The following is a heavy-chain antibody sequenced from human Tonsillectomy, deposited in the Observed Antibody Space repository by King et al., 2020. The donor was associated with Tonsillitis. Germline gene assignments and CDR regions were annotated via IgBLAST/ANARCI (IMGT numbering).Heavy chain of an antibody. J-gene: IGHJ4*02. CDR2: IWYDGSNK. D-gene: IGHD2-21*02. Sequence: VQLVESGGGVVQPGRSLRLSCAASGFTFSRYGMHWVRQAPGKGLECVTVIWYDGSNKYYADSVKGRFTISRDNSKKTVYLQMNSLRAEDTAVYYCARGHCRGGDCPEHYWGQGTLVTVSS. CDR1: GFTFSRYG. V-gene: IGHV3-33*01. CDR3: ARGHCRGGDCPEHY.